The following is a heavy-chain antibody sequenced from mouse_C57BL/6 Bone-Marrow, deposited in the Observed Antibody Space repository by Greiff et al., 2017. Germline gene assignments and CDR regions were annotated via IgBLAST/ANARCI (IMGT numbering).Heavy chain of an antibody. D-gene: IGHD2-3*01. CDR2: IHPNSGST. CDR1: GYTFTSYW. V-gene: IGHV1-64*01. CDR3: AREGRLLRRDFDY. J-gene: IGHJ2*01. Sequence: QVQLKQPGAELVKPGASVKLSCKASGYTFTSYWMHWVKQRPGQGLEWIGMIHPNSGSTNYNEKFKSKATLTVDKSSSTAYMQLSSLTSEDSAVYYCAREGRLLRRDFDYWGQGTTRTVSS.